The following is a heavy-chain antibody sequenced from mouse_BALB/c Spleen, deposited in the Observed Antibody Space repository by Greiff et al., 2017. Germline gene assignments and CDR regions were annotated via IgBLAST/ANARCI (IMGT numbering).Heavy chain of an antibody. CDR2: INPYNDGT. CDR3: ARSPAYYGNPYYFDY. CDR1: GYTFTSYV. V-gene: IGHV1-14*01. J-gene: IGHJ2*01. D-gene: IGHD2-10*01. Sequence: LVESGPELVKPGASVKMSCKASGYTFTSYVMHWVKQKPGQGLEWIGYINPYNDGTKYNEKFKGKATLTSDKSSSTAYMELSSLTSEDSAVYYCARSPAYYGNPYYFDYWGQGTTLTVSS.